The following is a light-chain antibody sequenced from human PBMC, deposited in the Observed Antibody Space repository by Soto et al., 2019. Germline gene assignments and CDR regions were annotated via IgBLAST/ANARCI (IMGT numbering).Light chain of an antibody. CDR2: DTN. V-gene: IGLV7-46*01. Sequence: QAVVTQEPSLTVSPGGTVTLTCGSSTGAVTSGHYPHWFQQKPGQAPRTLIYDTNNKFSWTPARFSASLLGGKAALTLSGAQHDDEAEYYCFLVSSGFVVFGGGTKLTVL. CDR3: FLVSSGFVV. CDR1: TGAVTSGHY. J-gene: IGLJ2*01.